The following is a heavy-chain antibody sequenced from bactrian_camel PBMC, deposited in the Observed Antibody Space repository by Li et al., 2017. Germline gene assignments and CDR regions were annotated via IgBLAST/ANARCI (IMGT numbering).Heavy chain of an antibody. J-gene: IGHJ6*01. V-gene: IGHV3-3*01. CDR2: IGWDNKT. D-gene: IGHD2*01. CDR1: VDISSEWC. Sequence: HVQLVESGGGSVQAGGSLRLSCTASVDISSEWCLGWFRQVPGKEREGLASIGWDNKTTYEGTVERRFTISKDNAKNTVYLQMNSLKPEDTAMYYCAARGPYCYTKLSVADFTYWGQGTQVTVS. CDR3: AARGPYCYTKLSVADFTY.